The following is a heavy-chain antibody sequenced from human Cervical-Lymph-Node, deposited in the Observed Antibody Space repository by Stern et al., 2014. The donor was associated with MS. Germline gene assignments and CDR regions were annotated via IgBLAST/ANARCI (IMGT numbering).Heavy chain of an antibody. V-gene: IGHV3-13*01. CDR2: GTAGDT. J-gene: IGHJ4*02. Sequence: GTAGDTYYPGSVKGRFTISRENAKNSLYLQMNSLRVGDTAVYYCARGHTNYYGSGSYGYYFDYWGQGTLVTVSS. D-gene: IGHD3-10*01. CDR3: ARGHTNYYGSGSYGYYFDY.